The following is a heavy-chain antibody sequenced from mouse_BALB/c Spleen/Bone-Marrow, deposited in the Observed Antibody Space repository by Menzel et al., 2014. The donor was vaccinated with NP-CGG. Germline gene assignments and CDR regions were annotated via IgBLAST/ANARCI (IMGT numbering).Heavy chain of an antibody. J-gene: IGHJ4*01. CDR1: GYAFTNYL. V-gene: IGHV1-54*01. CDR3: ARWDYAMDY. Sequence: QVQLQQPGAELVRPGTSVKVSCKASGYAFTNYLIEWVKQRPGQGLEWIGVIYPGSGGTNYNEKFKGKATLTADKSSSTAYMQLSSLTSDDSAVYFCARWDYAMDYWGQGTSVTVSS. CDR2: IYPGSGGT.